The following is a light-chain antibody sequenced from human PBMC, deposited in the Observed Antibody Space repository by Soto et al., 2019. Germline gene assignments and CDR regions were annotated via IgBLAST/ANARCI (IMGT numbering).Light chain of an antibody. Sequence: QSVLTQPPSASGSPGQSVTISCTGTTSDIGAYNYVSWYQQRAGKAPKLIIYEVTRRPSGVPDRIFGTKSYTTASLTVSGLQDEEEADYYCSSFASTTGFVFGTGTKLTVL. V-gene: IGLV2-8*01. CDR2: EVT. CDR3: SSFASTTGFV. CDR1: TSDIGAYNY. J-gene: IGLJ1*01.